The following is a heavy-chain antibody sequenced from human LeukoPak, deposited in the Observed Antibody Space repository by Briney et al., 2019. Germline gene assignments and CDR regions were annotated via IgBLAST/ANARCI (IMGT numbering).Heavy chain of an antibody. D-gene: IGHD3-22*01. CDR1: GGSISSGGYY. Sequence: SQTLSLTCTVSGGSISSGGYYWSWIRQPAGEGLEWVGRIYSSGSTNYNPSLESRVTISLDTSKNQFSLNLGSVTAADTAVYYCARGRYDGSGYFFFDFWGQGTLVAVSS. J-gene: IGHJ4*02. V-gene: IGHV4-61*02. CDR2: IYSSGST. CDR3: ARGRYDGSGYFFFDF.